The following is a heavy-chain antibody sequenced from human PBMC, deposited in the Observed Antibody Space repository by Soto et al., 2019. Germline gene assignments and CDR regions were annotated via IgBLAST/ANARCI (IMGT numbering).Heavy chain of an antibody. Sequence: GASVKVSCKASGYTFTSCDINWVRQATGQGLEWMGWMNPNSGNTGYAQKFQGRVTMTRNTSISTAYMELSSLRSEDTAVYYCARAITSRITMVRGAKGYYYYYYIDVWGKGTTVTVSS. J-gene: IGHJ6*03. D-gene: IGHD3-10*01. CDR2: MNPNSGNT. CDR1: GYTFTSCD. CDR3: ARAITSRITMVRGAKGYYYYYYIDV. V-gene: IGHV1-8*01.